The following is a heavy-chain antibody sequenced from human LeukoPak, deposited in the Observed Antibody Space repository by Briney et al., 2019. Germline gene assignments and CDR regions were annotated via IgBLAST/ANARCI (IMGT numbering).Heavy chain of an antibody. D-gene: IGHD6-19*01. CDR2: IYSSGRT. Sequence: PSETLSLSCTVSGGSIITYYWSWIRQPAGKGLEWIGRIYSSGRTNYHPSLESRVTMSVDTSKNQFSLNLTSVTAADTAVYYCARAESLTYSSGWFSFDYWGQGTLVTVSS. CDR1: GGSIITYY. J-gene: IGHJ4*02. V-gene: IGHV4-4*07. CDR3: ARAESLTYSSGWFSFDY.